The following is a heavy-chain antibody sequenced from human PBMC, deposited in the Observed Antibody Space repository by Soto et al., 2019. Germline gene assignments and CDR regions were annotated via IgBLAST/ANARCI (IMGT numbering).Heavy chain of an antibody. V-gene: IGHV3-23*01. Sequence: GESLTLSCAASVFTFTSYPIIWVLQPPGKGLDWVSAISDSVGSTYYADSVKSRFTISRDNSKNTLYLQINSLRAEDTAVYYCAPEAVVLAAAFDYWGQENLVT. D-gene: IGHD2-15*01. CDR3: APEAVVLAAAFDY. CDR2: ISDSVGST. CDR1: VFTFTSYP. J-gene: IGHJ4*02.